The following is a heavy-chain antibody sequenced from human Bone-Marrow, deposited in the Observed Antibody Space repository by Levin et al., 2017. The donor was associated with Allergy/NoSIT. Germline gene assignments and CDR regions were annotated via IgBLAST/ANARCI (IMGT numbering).Heavy chain of an antibody. CDR1: GFTFSNYG. J-gene: IGHJ4*02. D-gene: IGHD2-2*01. CDR3: AKDRTSARPFDS. V-gene: IGHV3-30*18. Sequence: GGSLRLSCAASGFTFSNYGMHWVRQAPGKGLEWVAVISYDGSNKFYADSVKGRFTISRDDSENTLYLQMNSLRGEDTAVYYCAKDRTSARPFDSWGQGTLVTVSS. CDR2: ISYDGSNK.